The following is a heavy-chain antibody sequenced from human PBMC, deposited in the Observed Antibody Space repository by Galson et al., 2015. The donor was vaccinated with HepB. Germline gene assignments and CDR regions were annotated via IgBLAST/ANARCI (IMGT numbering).Heavy chain of an antibody. J-gene: IGHJ6*03. CDR2: IIPIFGTA. CDR3: AATYSSSDYYYYYMDV. Sequence: SVKVSCKASGGTFSSYAISWVRQAPGQGLEWMGGIIPIFGTANYAQKFQDRVTITADKSTSTAYMELRSLRSDDTAVYYCAATYSSSDYYYYYMDVWGKGTTVTVSS. V-gene: IGHV1-69*06. D-gene: IGHD6-6*01. CDR1: GGTFSSYA.